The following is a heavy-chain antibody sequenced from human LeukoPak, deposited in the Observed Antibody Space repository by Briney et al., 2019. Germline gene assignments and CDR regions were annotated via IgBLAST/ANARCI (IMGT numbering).Heavy chain of an antibody. Sequence: PSQTLSLTCTVSGGSISSGDYYWSWIRQPPGKGLEWIGYIYYSGSTYYNPSLKSRVTISLDTSKNQFSLRLNSVTAADTAVYYCARDRDGYNFRFDYWGQGTLVTVSS. J-gene: IGHJ4*02. V-gene: IGHV4-30-4*08. CDR2: IYYSGST. D-gene: IGHD5-24*01. CDR1: GGSISSGDYY. CDR3: ARDRDGYNFRFDY.